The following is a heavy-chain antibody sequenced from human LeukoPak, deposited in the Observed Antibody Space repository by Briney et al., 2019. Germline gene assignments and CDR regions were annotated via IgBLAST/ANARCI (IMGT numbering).Heavy chain of an antibody. J-gene: IGHJ4*02. CDR2: ISGSGGST. D-gene: IGHD3-10*01. CDR1: GFTFSSYA. V-gene: IGHV3-23*01. Sequence: GGSLRLSCAASGFTFSSYAMSCVRQAPGKGVEWVSGISGSGGSTYYADSVKGRFTISRDNSKNTLYLQMNSLKAKDTAVYYCAKDRISYTTSPGELSHWGQGTLVIVSS. CDR3: AKDRISYTTSPGELSH.